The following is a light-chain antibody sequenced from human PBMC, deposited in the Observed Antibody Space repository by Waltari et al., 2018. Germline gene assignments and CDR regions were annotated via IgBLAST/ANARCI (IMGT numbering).Light chain of an antibody. CDR1: NSNVGANS. Sequence: QSILTQPPSASGTPGRTVTISCSGSNSNVGANSVCWYQQLQGTAPKLLIFGNNRRPSWVPDLCAGSKSGPSASLAIRGLRSEDEADYYCATWDDRLTAVFGGGTKLTVL. CDR2: GNN. CDR3: ATWDDRLTAV. V-gene: IGLV1-47*01. J-gene: IGLJ2*01.